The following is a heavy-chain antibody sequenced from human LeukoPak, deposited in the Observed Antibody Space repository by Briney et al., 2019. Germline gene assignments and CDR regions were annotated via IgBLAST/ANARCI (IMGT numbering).Heavy chain of an antibody. CDR1: GYTFTGYY. J-gene: IGHJ5*02. V-gene: IGHV1-2*02. CDR3: ARDHTHDSSGDFDP. CDR2: INTNSGGT. D-gene: IGHD3-22*01. Sequence: ASVKVSCKASGYTFTGYYMHWVRQAPGQGLEWMGWINTNSGGTNYAQKFQGRVTMTRDTSISTAYMELRSLRSDATAVYYGARDHTHDSSGDFDPWGQGTLVTVSS.